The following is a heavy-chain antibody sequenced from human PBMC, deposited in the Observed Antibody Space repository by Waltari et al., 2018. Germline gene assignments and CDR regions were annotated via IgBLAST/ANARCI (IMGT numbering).Heavy chain of an antibody. CDR1: GYTLGDLF. CDR3: GTDLFWTGYSSRRRAFDV. J-gene: IGHJ3*01. Sequence: QVQLVQSGAEVRKPGASVKVSCKVSGYTLGDLFMHWVRQAPGKGLEWMGGFDPEDGETIYAQKFQGRVTMTLDTSTDTAYMHLSSLRSEDTAVYYCGTDLFWTGYSSRRRAFDVWGQGTMVTVSS. V-gene: IGHV1-24*01. CDR2: FDPEDGET. D-gene: IGHD6-13*01.